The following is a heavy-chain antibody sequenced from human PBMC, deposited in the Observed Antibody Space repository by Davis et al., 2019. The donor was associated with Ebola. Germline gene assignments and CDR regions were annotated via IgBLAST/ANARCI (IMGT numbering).Heavy chain of an antibody. Sequence: GESLKISCAASGFTFSSYAMSWVRQAPGKGLEWVSAISGSGGSTYYADSVKGRFTISRDNSKNTLYLQMNSLRAEDTAVYYCAKGQDIVVVPAAIFHYYYYGMDVWGQGTTVTVSS. CDR2: ISGSGGST. CDR3: AKGQDIVVVPAAIFHYYYYGMDV. J-gene: IGHJ6*02. V-gene: IGHV3-23*01. D-gene: IGHD2-2*02. CDR1: GFTFSSYA.